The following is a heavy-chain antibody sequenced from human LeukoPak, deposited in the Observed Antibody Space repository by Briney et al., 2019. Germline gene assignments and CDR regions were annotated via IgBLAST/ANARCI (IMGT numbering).Heavy chain of an antibody. J-gene: IGHJ3*02. Sequence: SETLSLTCTVSGGSISSYYWSWIRQPPGKGLEWIGYIYYSGSTSYNPSFKSRVTILVDTSKNQSSLKLSSVTAADTAVYYCARHERDASLDHALDIWGQGTMVTVSS. V-gene: IGHV4-59*08. CDR2: IYYSGST. CDR1: GGSISSYY. CDR3: ARHERDASLDHALDI. D-gene: IGHD5-24*01.